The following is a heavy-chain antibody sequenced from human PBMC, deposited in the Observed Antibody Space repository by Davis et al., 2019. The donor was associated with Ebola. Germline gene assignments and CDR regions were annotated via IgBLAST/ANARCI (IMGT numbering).Heavy chain of an antibody. Sequence: GESLKISCAASGFTFRNYGMNWVRQAPGKGLEWVSTISGGGVTTDYTDSVRGRFTISRDNSRNTLFLQMNSLRVEDTAVYYCAKEKVSGSSYYIDSWGQGTLVTVSS. CDR3: AKEKVSGSSYYIDS. D-gene: IGHD3-10*01. CDR2: ISGGGVTT. J-gene: IGHJ4*02. V-gene: IGHV3-23*01. CDR1: GFTFRNYG.